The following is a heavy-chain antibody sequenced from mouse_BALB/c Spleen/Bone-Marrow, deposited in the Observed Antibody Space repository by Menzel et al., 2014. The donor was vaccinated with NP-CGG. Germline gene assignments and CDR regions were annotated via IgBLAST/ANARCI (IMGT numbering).Heavy chain of an antibody. Sequence: QVQLQQSGPGLVAPPQSLSITCTVSGFSLTNYGVHWVRQPPGKGLEWLGVIWAGGSTNYNSALMSRLSISKDNSKSQVFLKMNSLQTDDTAMYYCARPYYGLYAMDYWGQGTSVTVSS. CDR2: IWAGGST. J-gene: IGHJ4*01. CDR3: ARPYYGLYAMDY. V-gene: IGHV2-9*02. D-gene: IGHD1-2*01. CDR1: GFSLTNYG.